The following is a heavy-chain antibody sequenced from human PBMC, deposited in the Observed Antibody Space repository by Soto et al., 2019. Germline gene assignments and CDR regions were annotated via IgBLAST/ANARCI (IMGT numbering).Heavy chain of an antibody. D-gene: IGHD3-3*01. CDR2: IWYDGSNK. V-gene: IGHV3-33*01. CDR1: GFTFSSYG. Sequence: VQLVESGGGVVQPGRSLRLSCAASGFTFSSYGMHWVRQAPCTGLEWVAVIWYDGSNKYYADSVKGRFTIYRDNSKTTLYLQMNSLRAEDTSVYYCAREYYDFWSGYLEYYYYYYMDVWGKGTTVTVSS. J-gene: IGHJ6*03. CDR3: AREYYDFWSGYLEYYYYYYMDV.